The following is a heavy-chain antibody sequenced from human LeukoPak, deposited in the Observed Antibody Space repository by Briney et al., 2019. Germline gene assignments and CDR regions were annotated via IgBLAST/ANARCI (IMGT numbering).Heavy chain of an antibody. CDR2: ISSSGNTI. D-gene: IGHD4-23*01. J-gene: IGHJ4*02. Sequence: PGGSLRLSCAASGFTFSSYEMNWVRQAPGKGLEWVSYISSSGNTIYYADSVKGRFTISRDNAKNSLYLQMNSLRAEDTAVYYCAIGGHGPIDYWGQGTLVTVSS. CDR1: GFTFSSYE. V-gene: IGHV3-48*03. CDR3: AIGGHGPIDY.